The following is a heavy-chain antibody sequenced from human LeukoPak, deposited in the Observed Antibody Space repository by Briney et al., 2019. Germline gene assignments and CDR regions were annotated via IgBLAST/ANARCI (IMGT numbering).Heavy chain of an antibody. J-gene: IGHJ4*02. CDR1: GINFRTSG. D-gene: IGHD6-13*01. Sequence: QPGGSLRLSCAASGINFRTSGMHWVRQALGKGLEWVTFIQNDGSDKYYAASVKGRFTISRDNSKNTVYLHMNSLRADDTALYYCAREGGRAAAGRFDYWGQGTLVTVSS. CDR2: IQNDGSDK. CDR3: AREGGRAAAGRFDY. V-gene: IGHV3-30*02.